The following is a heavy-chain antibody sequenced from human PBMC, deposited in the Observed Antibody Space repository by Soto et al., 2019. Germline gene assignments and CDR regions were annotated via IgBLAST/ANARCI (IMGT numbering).Heavy chain of an antibody. CDR1: GFTFDDYA. Sequence: EVQLVESGGGLVQPGRSLRLSCAASGFTFDDYAMHWVRQPPGKGLEWVSGVSWNGGSTGYADSVKGRFTISRDNAENLYLQMNSLRAEDTALYYCVKDIAGTVVTLAGPNAFDIWGQGTMVTVSS. V-gene: IGHV3-9*01. J-gene: IGHJ3*02. CDR3: VKDIAGTVVTLAGPNAFDI. D-gene: IGHD2-21*02. CDR2: VSWNGGST.